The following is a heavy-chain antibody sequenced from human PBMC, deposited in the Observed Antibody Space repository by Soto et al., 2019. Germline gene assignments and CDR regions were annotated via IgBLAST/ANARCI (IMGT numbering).Heavy chain of an antibody. V-gene: IGHV5-10-1*01. CDR3: ARDGGIVVVTAHYYGMDV. D-gene: IGHD2-21*02. CDR2: IDPSDSYT. Sequence: GESLKISCKGSGYSFTSYWISWVRQMPGKGLEWMGRIDPSDSYTNYSPSFQGHVTISADKSISTAYLQWSSLKASDTAMYYCARDGGIVVVTAHYYGMDVWGQGTTVTVSS. CDR1: GYSFTSYW. J-gene: IGHJ6*02.